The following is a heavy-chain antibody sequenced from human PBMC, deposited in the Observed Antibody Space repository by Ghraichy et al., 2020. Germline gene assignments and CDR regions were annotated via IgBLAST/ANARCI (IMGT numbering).Heavy chain of an antibody. Sequence: GGSLRLSCAASGFTFSSYAMSWVRQAPGKGLEWVSAISGSGGSTYYADSVKGRFTISRDNSKNTLYLQMNSLRAEDTAVYYCAKVEGAYYYDSSPFDYWGQGTLVTVSS. V-gene: IGHV3-23*01. CDR2: ISGSGGST. J-gene: IGHJ4*02. D-gene: IGHD3-22*01. CDR1: GFTFSSYA. CDR3: AKVEGAYYYDSSPFDY.